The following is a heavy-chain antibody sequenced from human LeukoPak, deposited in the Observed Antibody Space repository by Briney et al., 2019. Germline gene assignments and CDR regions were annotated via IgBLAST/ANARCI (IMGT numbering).Heavy chain of an antibody. D-gene: IGHD1-26*01. V-gene: IGHV4-4*09. J-gene: IGHJ4*02. CDR3: ARHGFRSGSYYFDY. CDR1: GGSISSNY. Sequence: SETLSLTCTVSGGSISSNYWSWIRQPTGKGLEWIGYIYTSGSTNYNPSLKSRVTISVDTSKNQFSLKLSSVTAADTAVYYCARHGFRSGSYYFDYWGQGTLVTVSS. CDR2: IYTSGST.